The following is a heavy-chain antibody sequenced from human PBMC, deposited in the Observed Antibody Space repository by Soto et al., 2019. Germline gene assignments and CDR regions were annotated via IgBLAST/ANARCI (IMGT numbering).Heavy chain of an antibody. CDR2: IYNGERT. J-gene: IGHJ4*02. CDR3: AQTTGWPGFDY. V-gene: IGHV4-59*01. D-gene: IGHD6-19*01. CDR1: GASIRNFY. Sequence: QVHLQESGPGLVKPSETMSLTCTASGASIRNFYWNWVRQFPGKGLEWIGHIYNGERTNYNPSLKSRVTISVDTSKNQFSLKLGSVTVADTAVYYCAQTTGWPGFDYWGQGTLVAVSS.